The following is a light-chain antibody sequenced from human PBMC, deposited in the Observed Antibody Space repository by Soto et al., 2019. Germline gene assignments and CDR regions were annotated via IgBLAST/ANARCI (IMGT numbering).Light chain of an antibody. J-gene: IGLJ2*01. CDR2: QYS. V-gene: IGLV3-1*01. Sequence: SYELTQPPSVSVSPGQTASITCSGDKLGDKYTCWYQQKPGQSPVLVIYQYSQRPSGIPERFSGSNSGNTATLTISGTQAMDEADYYCQAWDSSTDVVFGGGTKLTVL. CDR3: QAWDSSTDVV. CDR1: KLGDKY.